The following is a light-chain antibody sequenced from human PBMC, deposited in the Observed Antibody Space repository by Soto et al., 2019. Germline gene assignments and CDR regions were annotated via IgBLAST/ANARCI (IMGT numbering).Light chain of an antibody. CDR2: RDN. Sequence: QSVLTQPPSASGTPGQRVAISCSGGSSDIGSNPVNWYLHLPGAAPKLLIYRDNRRPSGVPDRFSGSKSGTSASLTISGLQSADEADYFCSAWDDNIYGPVFGGGTKVTVL. CDR3: SAWDDNIYGPV. V-gene: IGLV1-44*01. J-gene: IGLJ2*01. CDR1: SSDIGSNP.